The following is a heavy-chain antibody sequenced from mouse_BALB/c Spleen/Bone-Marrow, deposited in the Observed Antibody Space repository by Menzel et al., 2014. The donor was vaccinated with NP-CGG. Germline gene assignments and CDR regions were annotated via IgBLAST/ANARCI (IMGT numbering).Heavy chain of an antibody. Sequence: VQLKESGADLVKPGASVKLSCTASGFNIKDTYINWVRQRPEQGLEWIGRIDPVNGNNKYDPKFQGKATITADTSSNTAYLQLSSLTSEDTVVYYCARDRGWYLDVWGAGTTVTVSS. CDR1: GFNIKDTY. D-gene: IGHD2-14*01. V-gene: IGHV14-3*02. CDR2: IDPVNGNN. J-gene: IGHJ1*01. CDR3: ARDRGWYLDV.